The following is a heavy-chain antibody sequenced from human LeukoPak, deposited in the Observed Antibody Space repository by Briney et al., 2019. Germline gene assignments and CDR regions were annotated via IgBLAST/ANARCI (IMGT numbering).Heavy chain of an antibody. J-gene: IGHJ4*02. Sequence: SETLSLTCAVSGGSISSSNWWSWVRQPPGKGLEWIGEIYHSGSTNYNPSLKSRVTISVDKSKNQFSLKLSSVTAADTAVYYCARSSGFLDWYPDYWGQGTLVTVSS. D-gene: IGHD3-3*01. V-gene: IGHV4-4*02. CDR1: GGSISSSNW. CDR3: ARSSGFLDWYPDY. CDR2: IYHSGST.